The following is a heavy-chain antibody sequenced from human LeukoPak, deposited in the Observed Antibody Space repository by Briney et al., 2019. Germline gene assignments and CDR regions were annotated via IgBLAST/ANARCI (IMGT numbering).Heavy chain of an antibody. D-gene: IGHD2/OR15-2a*01. V-gene: IGHV4-59*02. CDR3: ARDLSVNAFDI. Sequence: PSETLSLTCTVSGASVRSDHWNWIRQPPGKGLEWIAYMHGSGSANYNPSLASRLTLSVDVTENLLSLKLTSVTAADTAVYFCARDLSVNAFDIWGQGTLVTVSS. CDR2: MHGSGSA. CDR1: GASVRSDH. J-gene: IGHJ3*02.